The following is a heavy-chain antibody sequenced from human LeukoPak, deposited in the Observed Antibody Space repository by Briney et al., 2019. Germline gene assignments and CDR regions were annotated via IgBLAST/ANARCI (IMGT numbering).Heavy chain of an antibody. D-gene: IGHD6-19*01. CDR2: ISGSGGST. J-gene: IGHJ4*02. V-gene: IGHV3-23*01. CDR3: AKAESSGWYQMYYFDS. Sequence: HPGGSLRLSCAASGFTFSGYAMSWVRQAPGKGLEWVSAISGSGGSTYYADSVKGRFTISRDNSKNTLYLQMNSLRAEDTAVYYCAKAESSGWYQMYYFDSWGQGTLVTVSS. CDR1: GFTFSGYA.